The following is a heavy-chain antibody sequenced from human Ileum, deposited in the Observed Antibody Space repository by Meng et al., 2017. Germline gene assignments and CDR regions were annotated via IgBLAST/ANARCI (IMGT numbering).Heavy chain of an antibody. V-gene: IGHV1-2*06. D-gene: IGHD3-10*01. CDR2: INPNSGGT. J-gene: IGHJ6*02. CDR1: GYTFTGYY. CDR3: AGWFGEGFGGMDV. Sequence: ASAKVFCKASGYTFTGYYMRWSRQAPGQGLEWMGRINPNSGGTNYAQKFQGRVTMTKDTSISKDYMELSKLRSDDTAVYYCAGWFGEGFGGMDVWGQGTTVTVSS.